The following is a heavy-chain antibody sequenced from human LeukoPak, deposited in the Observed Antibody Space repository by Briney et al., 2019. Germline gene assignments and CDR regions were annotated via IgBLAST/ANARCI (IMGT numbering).Heavy chain of an antibody. CDR1: GFTVSSNY. CDR3: ARVRSGTWNGYDY. Sequence: GGSLRLSCAASGFTVSSNYMSWVRQAPGKGLEWVSVIYSGGSTYYADSVKGRFTISRDNSKNTLYLQMNSLRAEDTAVYYCARVRSGTWNGYDYWGQGTLVTVSS. J-gene: IGHJ4*02. CDR2: IYSGGST. D-gene: IGHD3-3*01. V-gene: IGHV3-53*01.